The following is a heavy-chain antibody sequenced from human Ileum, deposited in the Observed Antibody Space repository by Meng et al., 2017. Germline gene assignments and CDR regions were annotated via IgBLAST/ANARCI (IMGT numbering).Heavy chain of an antibody. CDR2: IGSTT. D-gene: IGHD2-21*01. CDR1: GFSFSNYA. V-gene: IGHV3-23*01. CDR3: ARGCNNINCYFRN. J-gene: IGHJ4*02. Sequence: EVRLLESGGGLVQPGGSLRRSCAASGFSFSNYAMDWVRQAPGKGLEWISTIGSTTYYADSVKGRFTVSRDTSKTTLYLQMNSLRTEDAAVYYCARGCNNINCYFRNWGQGTLVIVSS.